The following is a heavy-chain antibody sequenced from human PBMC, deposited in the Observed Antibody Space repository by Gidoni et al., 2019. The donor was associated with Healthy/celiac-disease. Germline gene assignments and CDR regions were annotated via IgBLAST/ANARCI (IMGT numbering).Heavy chain of an antibody. Sequence: EVQLVESGGGLLQPGGSLRLSCAASGFTVSSNYMSWVRQAPGKGLEWVSVIYSGGSTYYADSVKGRFTISRDNSKNTLYLQMNSLRAEDTAVYYCATREDCSSTSCFYYMDVWGKGTTVTVSS. D-gene: IGHD2-2*01. CDR3: ATREDCSSTSCFYYMDV. V-gene: IGHV3-53*01. CDR2: IYSGGST. CDR1: GFTVSSNY. J-gene: IGHJ6*03.